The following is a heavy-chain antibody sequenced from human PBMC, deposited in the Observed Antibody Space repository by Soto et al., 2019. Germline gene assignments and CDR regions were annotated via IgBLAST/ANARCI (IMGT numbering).Heavy chain of an antibody. CDR3: ARKVLGSTSRPDWWYFDL. V-gene: IGHV3-23*01. Sequence: EVQLLESGGGLVQPGGSLRLSCVGSGFTFINYAMNWVRQTPGXXLEWFSTISDGGDSASDDDTVKGRFTTSRDNSKNTVNLQMNSLRADDTAVYYCARKVLGSTSRPDWWYFDLWGRGTLVTVSS. CDR2: ISDGGDSA. CDR1: GFTFINYA. J-gene: IGHJ2*01. D-gene: IGHD2-2*01.